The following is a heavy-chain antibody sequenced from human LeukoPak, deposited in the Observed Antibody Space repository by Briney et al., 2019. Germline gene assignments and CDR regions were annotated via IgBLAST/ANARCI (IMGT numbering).Heavy chain of an antibody. CDR2: ISAYNGNK. CDR3: ARDQYYDSSGYVDY. Sequence: AASVKVSCKASGYTFTSYGISWVRQAPGQGLEWMGWISAYNGNKNYAQKLQGRVTITTDTSTSTAYMELRSLRSDDTAVYYCARDQYYDSSGYVDYWGQGTLVTVSS. CDR1: GYTFTSYG. J-gene: IGHJ4*02. V-gene: IGHV1-18*01. D-gene: IGHD3-22*01.